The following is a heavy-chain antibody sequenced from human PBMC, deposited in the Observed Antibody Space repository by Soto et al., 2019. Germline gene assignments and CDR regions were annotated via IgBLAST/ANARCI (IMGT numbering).Heavy chain of an antibody. D-gene: IGHD4-17*01. J-gene: IGHJ4*02. Sequence: QVQLQESGPGLVKPSQTLSLTCTVSGGSISTGGYYWTWIRQHPGKGLEWIGYIYYSGSTYYNPSLTSRVTISVDTSKNQCSLKLSSVTAADTAVYYCARGLSVTIFDNWGQGTLVTVSS. CDR2: IYYSGST. V-gene: IGHV4-31*03. CDR1: GGSISTGGYY. CDR3: ARGLSVTIFDN.